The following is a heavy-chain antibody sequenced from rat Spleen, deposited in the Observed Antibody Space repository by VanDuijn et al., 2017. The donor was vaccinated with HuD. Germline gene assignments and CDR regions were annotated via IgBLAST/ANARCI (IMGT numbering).Heavy chain of an antibody. V-gene: IGHV5-25*01. CDR1: GFTFSSFV. CDR2: ITSAGGNT. CDR3: SKLGWYYFGD. J-gene: IGHJ2*01. Sequence: EVQLVESGGGLVQPGRSLKLSCAASGFTFSSFVMAWVRHAPKKVLEWVASITSAGGNTFYPDSVKGRFPISRDNAKSTLYLHMDSLRFEDTATYYFSKLGWYYFGDWGQGVMVTVSS. D-gene: IGHD1-2*01.